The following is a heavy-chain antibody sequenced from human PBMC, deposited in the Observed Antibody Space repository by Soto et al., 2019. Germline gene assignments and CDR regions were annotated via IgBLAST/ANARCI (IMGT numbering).Heavy chain of an antibody. Sequence: PWGSLRLSCAASGFTFVSYSINCVRHSPCKGLEWVSSISSSSSYIYYADSVKGRFTISRDNAKNSLYLQMNSLRAEDTAVYYCARDSLSEVRLLRFLEWLLSGNWFDPWGQGTLVTVSS. CDR1: GFTFVSYS. J-gene: IGHJ5*02. V-gene: IGHV3-21*01. CDR2: ISSSSSYI. D-gene: IGHD3-3*01. CDR3: ARDSLSEVRLLRFLEWLLSGNWFDP.